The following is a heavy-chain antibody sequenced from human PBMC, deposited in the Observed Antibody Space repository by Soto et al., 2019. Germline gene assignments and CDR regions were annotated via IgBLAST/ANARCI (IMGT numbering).Heavy chain of an antibody. V-gene: IGHV4-4*02. Sequence: QVQLQEAGPGLVRPSGTLSLTCVVSGDSISRIHWWSWVRQPPGKGLEWIGDIQHSGSTNYNPSLKSRLTISLDKSKNQFSLKLNSVTAADTAVYYCARNPSSHWYVFDYWGQGTLVTVSS. CDR3: ARNPSSHWYVFDY. CDR1: GDSISRIHW. D-gene: IGHD6-13*01. CDR2: IQHSGST. J-gene: IGHJ4*02.